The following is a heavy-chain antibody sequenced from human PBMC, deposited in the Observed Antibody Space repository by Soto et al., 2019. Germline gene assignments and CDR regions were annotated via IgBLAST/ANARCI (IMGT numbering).Heavy chain of an antibody. Sequence: GSLRLSCAASGFTFSSYGMHWVRQAPGKGLEWVAVIWYDGSNKYYADSVKGRFTISRDNSKKTAYLQMNSLESEDTAVYYCSRDDSDWFFNWGRGTLVTVSS. J-gene: IGHJ4*02. CDR1: GFTFSSYG. V-gene: IGHV3-33*01. CDR2: IWYDGSNK. CDR3: SRDDSDWFFN. D-gene: IGHD3-9*01.